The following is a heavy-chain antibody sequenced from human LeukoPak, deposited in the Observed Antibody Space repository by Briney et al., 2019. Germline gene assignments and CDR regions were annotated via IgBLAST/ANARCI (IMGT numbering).Heavy chain of an antibody. D-gene: IGHD1-26*01. J-gene: IGHJ4*02. V-gene: IGHV3-33*01. CDR2: IWYDGSTK. CDR1: GFTFRSYG. Sequence: SGGSLRLSCAASGFTFRSYGMSWVRQAPGKGLEWVAVIWYDGSTKYYGDAVKGRFTISRDNSKDTLYLQMNSLRVEDTAVYYCARWGDGARLDYWGQGTLVTVSS. CDR3: ARWGDGARLDY.